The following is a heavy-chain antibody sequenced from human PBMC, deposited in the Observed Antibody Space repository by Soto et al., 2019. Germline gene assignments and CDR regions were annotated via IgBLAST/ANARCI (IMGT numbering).Heavy chain of an antibody. Sequence: SETLSLTCAVSGGSISSSDNYWGWIRQPPGKGLEWIGYIYYSGSTNYNPSLKSRVTISVDTSKNQFSLKLSSVTAADTAVYYCARLYDYYDFWGPQGAWFDPWGQGTLVTVSS. V-gene: IGHV4-61*05. CDR2: IYYSGST. D-gene: IGHD3-3*01. J-gene: IGHJ5*02. CDR3: ARLYDYYDFWGPQGAWFDP. CDR1: GGSISSSDNY.